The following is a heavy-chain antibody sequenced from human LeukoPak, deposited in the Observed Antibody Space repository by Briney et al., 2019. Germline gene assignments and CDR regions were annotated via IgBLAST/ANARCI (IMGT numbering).Heavy chain of an antibody. J-gene: IGHJ4*02. Sequence: GGSLRLSCVASGFTFTNAWMSWVRQAPGKGLEWVGRIKSKGDAEATDYAAPVKGRFTISREDSKNTLYLQMNSLKTEDTAVYYCTTDLGLTMIRGVIASWGQGTLVTVSS. CDR2: IKSKGDAEAT. CDR3: TTDLGLTMIRGVIAS. V-gene: IGHV3-15*01. CDR1: GFTFTNAW. D-gene: IGHD3-10*01.